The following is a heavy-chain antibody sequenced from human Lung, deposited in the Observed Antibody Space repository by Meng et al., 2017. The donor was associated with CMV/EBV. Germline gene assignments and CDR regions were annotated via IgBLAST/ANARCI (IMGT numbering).Heavy chain of an antibody. V-gene: IGHV3-30*01. J-gene: IGHJ4*02. Sequence: GESLKISCAAPGFSISPYAMQWVRQAPGKGLEWVAVISFDASNKRYADSVKGRFAISRDNFKDTLYLEMNSLRTEDTAVYYCARDAVVGPTSRSGIGLFDQWGQGXLVTVSS. CDR1: GFSISPYA. D-gene: IGHD1-26*01. CDR2: ISFDASNK. CDR3: ARDAVVGPTSRSGIGLFDQ.